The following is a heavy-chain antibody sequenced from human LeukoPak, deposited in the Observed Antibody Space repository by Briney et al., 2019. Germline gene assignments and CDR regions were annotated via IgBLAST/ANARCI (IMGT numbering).Heavy chain of an antibody. CDR2: IDHSGST. V-gene: IGHV4-38-2*02. J-gene: IGHJ4*02. CDR1: GDSISSGDYY. CDR3: ARGVGEGYSSGWSSLYYFDY. D-gene: IGHD6-19*01. Sequence: PSETLSLTCTVSGDSISSGDYYWGWIRQPPGKGLEWIGSIDHSGSTYYNPSLKSRVTISVDTSKNQFSLKLSSVTAADTAVYYCARGVGEGYSSGWSSLYYFDYWGQGTLVTVSS.